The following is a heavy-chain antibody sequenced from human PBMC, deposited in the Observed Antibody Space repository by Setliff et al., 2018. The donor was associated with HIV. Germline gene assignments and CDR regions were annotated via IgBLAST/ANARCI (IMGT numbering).Heavy chain of an antibody. CDR2: INYGRTT. V-gene: IGHV4-34*01. Sequence: SETLSLTCAVYGGSFSGYYWSWIRQSPGKGLEWIGEINYGRTTNYNPSLESRVTISVDTSKNQFSLRMKSVNAGDTAVYYCARGQGCGGGCHYAFEMWGQGTMVTVS. J-gene: IGHJ3*02. CDR1: GGSFSGYY. CDR3: ARGQGCGGGCHYAFEM. D-gene: IGHD2-21*02.